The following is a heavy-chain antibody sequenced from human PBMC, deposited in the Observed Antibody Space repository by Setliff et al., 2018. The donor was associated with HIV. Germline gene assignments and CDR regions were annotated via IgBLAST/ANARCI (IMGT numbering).Heavy chain of an antibody. Sequence: SETLSLTCTVSGGSISSTSYYWGWIRQPPGTGLEWIGSIYYSGSTYYNPSLKSRVTISVDTSKNQFSLKLSSVTAADTAVYYCARKGSIAARRYDYWGQGTLVTVSS. D-gene: IGHD6-6*01. CDR2: IYYSGST. CDR3: ARKGSIAARRYDY. J-gene: IGHJ4*02. CDR1: GGSISSTSYY. V-gene: IGHV4-39*01.